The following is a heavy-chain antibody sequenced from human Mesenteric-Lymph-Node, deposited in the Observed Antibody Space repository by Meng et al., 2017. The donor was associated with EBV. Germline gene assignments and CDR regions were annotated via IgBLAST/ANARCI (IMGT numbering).Heavy chain of an antibody. Sequence: QVQLVQSGAEVKKPGASVRVSCKASGYTFNNYGFTWVRQAPGQGLEWMGWISAYNRNTDYAQIFRGRVTMTIDTSTSTAYLDLRSLASDDTAVYYCARVSDYDSSGLDYWGQGTLVTVSS. D-gene: IGHD3-22*01. V-gene: IGHV1-18*01. CDR3: ARVSDYDSSGLDY. J-gene: IGHJ4*02. CDR2: ISAYNRNT. CDR1: GYTFNNYG.